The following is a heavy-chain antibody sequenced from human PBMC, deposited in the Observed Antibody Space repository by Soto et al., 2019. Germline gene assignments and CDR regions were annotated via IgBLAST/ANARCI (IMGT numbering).Heavy chain of an antibody. J-gene: IGHJ6*03. D-gene: IGHD2-21*01. V-gene: IGHV3-66*01. CDR2: IQSGGPT. CDR3: AGAVVLCVGVPGYGVPLDV. CDR1: GFTVSSKY. Sequence: EVQLVESGGGLVQPGGSLRLSCAASGFTVSSKYMSWVRQAPGKGLEWVSLIQSGGPTYYADSVKGRFTISRDTSENTVILKRTSLRAGAPVFYYCAGAVVLCVGVPGYGVPLDVWGKGTTFTV.